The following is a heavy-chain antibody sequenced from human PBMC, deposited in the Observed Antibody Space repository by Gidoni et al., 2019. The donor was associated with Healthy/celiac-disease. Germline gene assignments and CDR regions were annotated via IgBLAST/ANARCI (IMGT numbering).Heavy chain of an antibody. CDR1: GFTFSSYR. CDR3: ARDRGTDYYDSSGWYFDY. J-gene: IGHJ4*02. D-gene: IGHD3-22*01. V-gene: IGHV3-21*01. CDR2: ISSSSSYI. Sequence: EVQLVESGGGLVKPGGSLRLSCAASGFTFSSYRMNWVRQAPGKGLEWVSSISSSSSYIYYADSVKGRFTISRDNAKNSLYLQMNSLRAEDTAVYYCARDRGTDYYDSSGWYFDYWGQGTLVTVSS.